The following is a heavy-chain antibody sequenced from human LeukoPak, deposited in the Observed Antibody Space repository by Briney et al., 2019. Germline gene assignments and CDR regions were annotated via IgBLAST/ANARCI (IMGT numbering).Heavy chain of an antibody. Sequence: PQRLSLTCALYAGSPADDFASWVSHTPGDGLEWNGEINRSGGTKYNASLTSRATISVDKSKSQFSLKLSSVTAADTAVYYCARGVRDDLWTSPVYHDVFDIWGEGTMGTVSS. CDR3: ARGVRDDLWTSPVYHDVFDI. D-gene: IGHD3-10*01. V-gene: IGHV4-34*01. CDR1: AGSPADDF. J-gene: IGHJ3*02. CDR2: INRSGGT.